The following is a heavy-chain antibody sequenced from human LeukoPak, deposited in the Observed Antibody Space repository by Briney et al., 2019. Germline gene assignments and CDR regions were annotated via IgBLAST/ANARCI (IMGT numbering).Heavy chain of an antibody. J-gene: IGHJ4*02. D-gene: IGHD2-2*01. CDR2: MNEYGSEK. V-gene: IGHV3-7*01. CDR3: ARVLYGSRVNVIDS. CDR1: GFTFSNYW. Sequence: GGSLRLSCAASGFTFSNYWINWVRQAPGKGLEWVANMNEYGSEKYYVDSVRGRFTISRDNAENSLFLHMNSLRVEDTAVYRCARVLYGSRVNVIDSWGPGTLVTVFS.